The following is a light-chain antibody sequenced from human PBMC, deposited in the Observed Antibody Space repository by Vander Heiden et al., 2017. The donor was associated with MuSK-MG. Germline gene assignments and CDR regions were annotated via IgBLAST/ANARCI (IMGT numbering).Light chain of an antibody. Sequence: EIVMTQSPATLSVSPGERATLSCRASQSVSSNLAWYQQKPGQAPRLFIYGASTRATGIPARFSGSGSGTEFTLTISSLQSEDFAIYYCQQYENWPPITFGQGTRLEIK. CDR1: QSVSSN. J-gene: IGKJ5*01. CDR3: QQYENWPPIT. CDR2: GAS. V-gene: IGKV3-15*01.